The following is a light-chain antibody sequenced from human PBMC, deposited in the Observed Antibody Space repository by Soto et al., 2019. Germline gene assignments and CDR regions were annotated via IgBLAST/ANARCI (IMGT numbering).Light chain of an antibody. CDR1: RSNIGSTT. J-gene: IGLJ1*01. CDR2: RND. Sequence: QSVLTQPPSASGTPGQRVIISCSGKRSNIGSTTVSWYQQLPRAAPKLLIYRNDQRPSGVSDRFSGSKSGSSASLAISRLQPEDEADFYCASWVDSLNKYVFGTGTKLTVL. V-gene: IGLV1-44*01. CDR3: ASWVDSLNKYV.